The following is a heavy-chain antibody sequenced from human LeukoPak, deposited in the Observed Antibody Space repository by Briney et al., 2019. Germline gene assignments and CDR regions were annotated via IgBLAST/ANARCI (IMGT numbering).Heavy chain of an antibody. D-gene: IGHD3-10*01. CDR1: GGSISSGSYY. CDR3: ARSTYYYGSGSYYPFDC. V-gene: IGHV4-61*02. Sequence: SETLSLTCTVSGGSISSGSYYWSWIRQPAGKGLEWIGRIYSSGSTNYNSSLKSRVTISVDTSKNQFSLKLSSVTAADTAVYYCARSTYYYGSGSYYPFDCWGQGTLVTVSS. CDR2: IYSSGST. J-gene: IGHJ4*02.